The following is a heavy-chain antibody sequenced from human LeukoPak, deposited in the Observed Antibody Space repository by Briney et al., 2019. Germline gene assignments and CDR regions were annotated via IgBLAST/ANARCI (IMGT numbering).Heavy chain of an antibody. D-gene: IGHD1-26*01. J-gene: IGHJ6*02. Sequence: SGTLSLTCAVSGGSISSRNWWSWVRQPPGKGLEWIGSIYYSGITYYNPSLKSRVTISVDTSKNQFSLKLSSVTAADTSVYYCARRGGSYYYYGLDVWGQGTTVTVSS. CDR1: GGSISSRNW. CDR2: IYYSGIT. V-gene: IGHV4-4*02. CDR3: ARRGGSYYYYGLDV.